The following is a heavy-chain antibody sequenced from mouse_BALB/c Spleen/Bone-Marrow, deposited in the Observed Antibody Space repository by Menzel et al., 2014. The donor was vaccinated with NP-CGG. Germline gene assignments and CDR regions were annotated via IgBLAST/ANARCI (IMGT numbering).Heavy chain of an antibody. J-gene: IGHJ2*01. CDR3: ARDNYGSRFDY. D-gene: IGHD1-1*01. Sequence: EVQRVESGGGLVQPGGSLKLSCAASGFTSSSYGMSWVRQTPDKRLELVATINNNDGNTYYPDSVKGRFTISRDNAKNTLYLRMSSLKSEDTAMYYCARDNYGSRFDYWGQGTTLTVSS. V-gene: IGHV5-6-3*01. CDR1: GFTSSSYG. CDR2: INNNDGNT.